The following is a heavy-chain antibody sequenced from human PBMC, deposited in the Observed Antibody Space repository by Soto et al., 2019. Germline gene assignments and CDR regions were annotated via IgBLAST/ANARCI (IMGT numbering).Heavy chain of an antibody. CDR2: IYTSENA. CDR1: GVSISSYY. CDR3: ATISYVGGTDY. V-gene: IGHV4-4*07. Sequence: PSETLSLTCTVSGVSISSYYWSWIRQPAGKGLEWIGRIYTSENALYNPSLKSRVTMSLDTSKNHFSLNLSSVTAADTAVYYCATISYVGGTDYWGLGTQVTVS. J-gene: IGHJ4*02. D-gene: IGHD5-18*01.